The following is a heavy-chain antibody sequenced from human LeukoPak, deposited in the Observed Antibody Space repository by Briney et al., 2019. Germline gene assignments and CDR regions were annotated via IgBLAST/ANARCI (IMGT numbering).Heavy chain of an antibody. J-gene: IGHJ4*02. CDR2: ISSSSTI. V-gene: IGHV3-48*01. CDR3: ASSPSSYFDY. D-gene: IGHD6-19*01. Sequence: GGSLRLSCAASGFTFSSYSMNWVRQAPGKGLEWVSYISSSSTIYYADSVKGRFTISRDNAKNSLYLQMNSLRAEDTAVYYCASSPSSYFDYWGQGTLVTVSS. CDR1: GFTFSSYS.